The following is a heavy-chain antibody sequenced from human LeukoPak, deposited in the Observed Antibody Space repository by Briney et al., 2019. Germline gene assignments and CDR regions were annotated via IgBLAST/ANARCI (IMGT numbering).Heavy chain of an antibody. CDR1: GFTFSSYA. CDR3: ARDYSGSGSVDY. V-gene: IGHV3-30*03. J-gene: IGHJ4*02. CDR2: ISSDGREK. Sequence: GRALRLSCVASGFTFSSYAMHWVLHAPGKGVEWVSVISSDGREKYYAASVKGRFTLSRDNSKNPLYLQMNSMRAEGTAVYYCARDYSGSGSVDYWGQGTLVTVSS. D-gene: IGHD3-10*01.